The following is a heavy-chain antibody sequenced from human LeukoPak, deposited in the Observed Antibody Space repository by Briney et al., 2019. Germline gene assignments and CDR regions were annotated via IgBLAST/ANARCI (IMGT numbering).Heavy chain of an antibody. J-gene: IGHJ4*02. D-gene: IGHD4-23*01. V-gene: IGHV3-33*01. CDR2: IWSDGSYR. CDR3: AREELNSLDC. CDR1: GFTFSSYD. Sequence: GRSLRLSCAASGFTFSSYDMHWVRQAPSKGLEWVAVIWSDGSYRYYGDSVKGRFTISRDNSKNTLYLQMNSLRAEDTAVYYCAREELNSLDCWGQGTLVTVSS.